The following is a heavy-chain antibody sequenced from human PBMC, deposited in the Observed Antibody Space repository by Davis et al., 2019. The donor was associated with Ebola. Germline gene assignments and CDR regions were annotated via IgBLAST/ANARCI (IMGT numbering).Heavy chain of an antibody. CDR1: GFTFSSYG. CDR3: AKALYDVVVVAAPALD. V-gene: IGHV3-30*18. J-gene: IGHJ4*02. CDR2: ISYDGSNK. D-gene: IGHD2-15*01. Sequence: GESLKIPCAASGFTFSSYGMHWVRQAPGKGLEWVAVISYDGSNKYYADSVKGRFTISRDNSKNTLYMQMNSLRAEDTAVYYCAKALYDVVVVAAPALDWGQGTLVTVSS.